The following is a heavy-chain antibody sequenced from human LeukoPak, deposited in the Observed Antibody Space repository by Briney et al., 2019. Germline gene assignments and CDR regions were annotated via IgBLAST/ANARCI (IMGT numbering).Heavy chain of an antibody. D-gene: IGHD3-22*01. J-gene: IGHJ4*02. CDR1: GGSISRYY. Sequence: SETLSLTCTVSGGSISRYYWSWIRQPPGKGREGIGYNYYSGSTNYNPSLKSRVTISVDTSKNQFSLKLSSVTAADTAVYYCARRTYYYDSSGYYLLDYWGQGTLVTVSS. V-gene: IGHV4-59*01. CDR2: NYYSGST. CDR3: ARRTYYYDSSGYYLLDY.